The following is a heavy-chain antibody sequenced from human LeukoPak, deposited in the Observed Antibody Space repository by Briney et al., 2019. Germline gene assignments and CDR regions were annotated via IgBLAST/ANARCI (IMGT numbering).Heavy chain of an antibody. CDR3: AKGPGREGYFDY. Sequence: GGSLRLSCAASGFTFSSYAMHWVRQAPGKGLEWVSLISWDGGSTYYADSVKGQFTISRDNSKNSLYLQMNSLRTEDTALYYCAKGPGREGYFDYWGQGTLVTVSS. J-gene: IGHJ4*02. CDR1: GFTFSSYA. D-gene: IGHD3-10*01. CDR2: ISWDGGST. V-gene: IGHV3-43*01.